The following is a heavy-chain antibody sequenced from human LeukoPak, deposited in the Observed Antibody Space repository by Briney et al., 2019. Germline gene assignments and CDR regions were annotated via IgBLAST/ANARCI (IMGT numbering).Heavy chain of an antibody. Sequence: PSETLSLTCAVYGGSFSGYYWSWIRQPPGKGLEWIGEINHSGSTYYNPSLKSRVTISVDTSKNQFSLKLSSVTAADTAVYYCARVTAMVILYWGQGTLVTVSS. V-gene: IGHV4-34*09. CDR1: GGSFSGYY. CDR3: ARVTAMVILY. D-gene: IGHD5-18*01. CDR2: INHSGST. J-gene: IGHJ4*02.